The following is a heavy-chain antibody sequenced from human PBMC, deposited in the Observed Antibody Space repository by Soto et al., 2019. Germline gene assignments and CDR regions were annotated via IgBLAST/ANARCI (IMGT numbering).Heavy chain of an antibody. CDR3: ARGPQWLRSDNWFDP. CDR2: IHNSGAS. V-gene: IGHV4-59*02. J-gene: IGHJ5*02. CDR1: GASVSGYY. Sequence: QVQLQETGPGLVKPSETLSLTCTVSGASVSGYYWSWIRQTPGKGLEWIGNIHNSGASKYNPSLKRRVTISLDTSKIEFSLKIGSVTTADTAVYYCARGPQWLRSDNWFDPWGQGNLVTVSS. D-gene: IGHD5-12*01.